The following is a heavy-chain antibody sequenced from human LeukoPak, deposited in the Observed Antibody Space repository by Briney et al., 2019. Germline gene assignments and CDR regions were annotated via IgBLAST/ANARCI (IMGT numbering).Heavy chain of an antibody. Sequence: SETLSLTCTVSGGSISSGSYYWSWIRQPAGKGLEWIGRIYTSGSTNYNPSLKSRVTISVDTSKNQFSLKLSSVTAADTAVYYCASTTYYDILTDAFDIWGQGTMVTVSS. CDR2: IYTSGST. CDR1: GGSISSGSYY. D-gene: IGHD3-9*01. CDR3: ASTTYYDILTDAFDI. J-gene: IGHJ3*02. V-gene: IGHV4-61*02.